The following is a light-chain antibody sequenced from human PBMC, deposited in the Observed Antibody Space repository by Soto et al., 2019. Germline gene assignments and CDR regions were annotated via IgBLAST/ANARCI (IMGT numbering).Light chain of an antibody. CDR3: HQADSFPLT. V-gene: IGKV1-12*01. CDR1: QGISSW. CDR2: AAY. J-gene: IGKJ4*01. Sequence: DIQMTQSPSSVSASVGDRVTITCRASQGISSWLVWYQQKPGKAPKILIDAAYSLQSGVQSRFRDSGSGKDFTLTISKLQPEDFASYYCHQADSFPLTFGGGTKVKIK.